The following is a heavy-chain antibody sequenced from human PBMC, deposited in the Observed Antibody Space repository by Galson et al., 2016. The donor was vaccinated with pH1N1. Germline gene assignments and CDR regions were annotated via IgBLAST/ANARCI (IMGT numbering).Heavy chain of an antibody. J-gene: IGHJ3*01. D-gene: IGHD6-13*01. V-gene: IGHV3-7*01. Sequence: SLRLSCAGSGFTFSNYWMTWVRQAPGKGLEWVANIKQDGSEKFYVASVKGRFTISRDNAKNSLYHQMNSLRAEGTAVYYCARAIAAADSSWGQGTMVTVSS. CDR3: ARAIAAADSS. CDR1: GFTFSNYW. CDR2: IKQDGSEK.